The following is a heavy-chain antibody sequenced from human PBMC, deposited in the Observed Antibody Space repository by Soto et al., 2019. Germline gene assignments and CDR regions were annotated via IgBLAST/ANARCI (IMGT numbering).Heavy chain of an antibody. CDR1: GFNFSNYG. D-gene: IGHD2-15*01. CDR2: IANNGNKK. CDR3: ATTTVVAAAGFDP. V-gene: IGHV3-30*03. Sequence: GGSLRLSCGASGFNFSNYGMHWVRQPPGKGLEWVAIIANNGNKKFYIESVKGRFSVSRDDSENTLFLQMNSLRPEDTGVYYCATTTVVAAAGFDPWGHGTRVTVSS. J-gene: IGHJ5*02.